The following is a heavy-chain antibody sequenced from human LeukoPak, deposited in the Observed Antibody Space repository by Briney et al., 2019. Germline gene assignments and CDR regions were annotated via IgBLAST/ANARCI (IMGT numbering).Heavy chain of an antibody. V-gene: IGHV4-61*02. CDR3: ARGPYAYDSSGAFEI. J-gene: IGHJ3*02. CDR1: GDSISSGDYY. Sequence: SGTLSLTCTVFGDSISSGDYYWSSIRPPAGKGLEWICRISSSGSTNYNPSLKSRVTISVDTSKNQFSLKLSSVTAADTAVYFCARGPYAYDSSGAFEIWGQGTMVTVSS. CDR2: ISSSGST. D-gene: IGHD3-22*01.